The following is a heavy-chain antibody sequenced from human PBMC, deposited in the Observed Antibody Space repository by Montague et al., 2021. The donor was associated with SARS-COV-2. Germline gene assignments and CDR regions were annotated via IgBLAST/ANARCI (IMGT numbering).Heavy chain of an antibody. Sequence: TLSLTCTVSGGYISSGSYYWSWIRQPAGRGMEWMGRISTSGNTNYNPSLKSRLSILVDTSKNQFSLNLRSVTAADTAVYYCARDTEVEIRTYSYYKMDVWGLGTTVTVSS. CDR2: ISTSGNT. V-gene: IGHV4-61*02. D-gene: IGHD2-21*01. CDR3: ARDTEVEIRTYSYYKMDV. J-gene: IGHJ6*02. CDR1: GGYISSGSYY.